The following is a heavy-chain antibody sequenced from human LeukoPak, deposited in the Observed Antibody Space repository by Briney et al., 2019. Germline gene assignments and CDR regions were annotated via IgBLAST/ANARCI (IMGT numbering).Heavy chain of an antibody. J-gene: IGHJ6*02. CDR3: ARDLTMVRGGYGDV. V-gene: IGHV1-69*04. CDR1: GGTFSSYA. D-gene: IGHD3-10*01. CDR2: IIPIFGIA. Sequence: SVKVSCKASGGTFSSYAISWVRQAPGQGLEWMGRIIPIFGIANYAQKFQGRVTITADKSTSTAYMELSSLRSEDTAVYYCARDLTMVRGGYGDVWGQGTTVTVSS.